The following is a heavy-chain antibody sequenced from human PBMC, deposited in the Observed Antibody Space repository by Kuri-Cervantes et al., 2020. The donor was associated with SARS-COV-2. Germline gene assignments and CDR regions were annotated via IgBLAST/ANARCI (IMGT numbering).Heavy chain of an antibody. CDR1: GFTFSSYA. Sequence: KSLKISCAASGFTFSSYAMHWVRQAPGKGLEWVAVISYDGRNKYYADSVKGRFTISRDNSQNTLYLHMKSLRSEDTAMYYCAKDRVGVQDFWGQGTLVTVSS. CDR2: ISYDGRNK. CDR3: AKDRVGVQDF. V-gene: IGHV3-30-3*01. D-gene: IGHD2-21*01. J-gene: IGHJ4*02.